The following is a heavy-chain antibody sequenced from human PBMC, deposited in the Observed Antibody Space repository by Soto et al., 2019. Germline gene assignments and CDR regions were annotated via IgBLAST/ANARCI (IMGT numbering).Heavy chain of an antibody. Sequence: YGPTLVNPTPTLPLTCTFSGFSLITSGMCLSCLPKPPGKALEWLALIDWDDDKYYSTSLKTRLTISKDTSKNQVVLTMTNMDPVDTATYYCARGIADRPGYFDYWGQGTMVTVSS. D-gene: IGHD6-6*01. CDR3: ARGIADRPGYFDY. V-gene: IGHV2-70*01. CDR1: GFSLITSGMC. J-gene: IGHJ4*02. CDR2: IDWDDDK.